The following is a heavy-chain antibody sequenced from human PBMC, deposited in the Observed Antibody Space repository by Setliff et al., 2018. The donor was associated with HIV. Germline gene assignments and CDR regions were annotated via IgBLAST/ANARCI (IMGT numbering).Heavy chain of an antibody. CDR2: ITGIGGGT. CDR3: AKELYREWDY. D-gene: IGHD3-16*02. V-gene: IGHV3-23*01. J-gene: IGHJ4*02. Sequence: LRLSCVASGFTFSNYAMSWVRQAPGKGLEWVSGITGIGGGTYYADSVKGRFTISRDNSKNTLYLQMNSLSAEDTAVFYCAKELYREWDYWGQGTLVTVSS. CDR1: GFTFSNYA.